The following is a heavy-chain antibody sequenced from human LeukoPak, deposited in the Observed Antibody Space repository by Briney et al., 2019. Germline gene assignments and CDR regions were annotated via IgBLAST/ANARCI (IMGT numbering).Heavy chain of an antibody. D-gene: IGHD6-19*01. V-gene: IGHV4-38-2*02. J-gene: IGHJ4*02. CDR1: GYSISSGYY. CDR3: AREPPPEDSSGWT. CDR2: IYHSGST. Sequence: SETLSLTCTVSGYSISSGYYWGWIRQPPGKGLEWIGSIYHSGSTYYNPSLKSRVTISVDTSKNQFSLKLSSVTAADTAVYYCAREPPPEDSSGWTWGQGTLVTVSS.